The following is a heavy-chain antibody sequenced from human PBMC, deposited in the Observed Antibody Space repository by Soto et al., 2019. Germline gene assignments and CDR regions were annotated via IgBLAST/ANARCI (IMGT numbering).Heavy chain of an antibody. CDR1: GFTFSNAW. J-gene: IGHJ4*02. D-gene: IGHD3-22*01. CDR2: IKSKTDGGTT. CDR3: TTGNYYDSSGYSRPFDY. Sequence: LRLSCAASGFTFSNAWMSWVRQAPGKGLEWVGRIKSKTDGGTTDYAAPVKGRFTISRDDSKNTLYLQMNSLKTEDTAVYYCTTGNYYDSSGYSRPFDYWGQGTLVTVSS. V-gene: IGHV3-15*01.